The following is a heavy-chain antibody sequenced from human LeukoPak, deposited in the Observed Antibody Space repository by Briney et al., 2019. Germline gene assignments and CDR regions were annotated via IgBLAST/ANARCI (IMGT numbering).Heavy chain of an antibody. CDR2: IIPVFGTA. CDR3: ARVRDPYYYGSGSYYIYYYYMDV. D-gene: IGHD3-10*01. Sequence: ASVKVSCKASGGTFSTYVISWVRQAPGQGLEWMGGIIPVFGTANYAEKSQDRVTITRDRSMSTAYMELSSLRSEDTAVYYCARVRDPYYYGSGSYYIYYYYMDVWGKGTTVTISS. V-gene: IGHV1-69*05. J-gene: IGHJ6*03. CDR1: GGTFSTYV.